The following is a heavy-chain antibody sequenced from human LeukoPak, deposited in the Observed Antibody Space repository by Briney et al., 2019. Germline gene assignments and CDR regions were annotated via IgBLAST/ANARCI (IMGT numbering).Heavy chain of an antibody. Sequence: GASVKVSCKASGGTFSSYTISWVRQAPGQGLEWMGRIIPIRGIANYAQKFQGRVTITADKSTSTAYMELSSLRSEDTAVYYCARDRSSSRFDYWGQGTLVTVSS. V-gene: IGHV1-69*04. J-gene: IGHJ4*02. D-gene: IGHD6-6*01. CDR2: IIPIRGIA. CDR1: GGTFSSYT. CDR3: ARDRSSSRFDY.